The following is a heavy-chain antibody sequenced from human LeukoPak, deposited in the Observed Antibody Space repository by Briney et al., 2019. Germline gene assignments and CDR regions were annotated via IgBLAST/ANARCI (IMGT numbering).Heavy chain of an antibody. CDR3: ARNAMLYYYMDV. CDR1: GGSISSYY. V-gene: IGHV4-59*01. D-gene: IGHD2-2*01. CDR2: IYYSGST. J-gene: IGHJ6*03. Sequence: SETLSLTCTVSGGSISSYYWSWIRQPPGKGLEWIGYIYYSGSTNYNPSLKSRVTISVDTSKNQFSLKLSSVTAADTAVYYCARNAMLYYYMDVWGKGTTVTVSS.